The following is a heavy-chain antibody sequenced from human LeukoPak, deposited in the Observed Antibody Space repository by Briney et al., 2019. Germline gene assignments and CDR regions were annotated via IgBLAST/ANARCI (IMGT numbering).Heavy chain of an antibody. CDR2: ITPNSGET. Sequence: GALVNVSYKPSGYTFTASYMHCVRQAPGQGLEWMGGITPNSGETNYAPKFPGRVTMTRDTSISTAYMEVTRLTSDDTAIYYCARVLGSRVDPWGQGTLVTVSS. J-gene: IGHJ5*02. CDR1: GYTFTASY. V-gene: IGHV1-2*02. CDR3: ARVLGSRVDP.